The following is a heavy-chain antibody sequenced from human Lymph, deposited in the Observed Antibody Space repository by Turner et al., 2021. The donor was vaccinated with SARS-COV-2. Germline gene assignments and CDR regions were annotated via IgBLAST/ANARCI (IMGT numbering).Heavy chain of an antibody. CDR2: MDPNSGNT. CDR3: ARAAQLTVWFDP. Sequence: QVQLVQSGAEVKKPGASVQVSCVAPGYTFTRYDIHWVRQATGQGLEWMGWMDPNSGNTGYAQKFQGRVTMTRNTSISTAYMELSSLRSEDTAVDYCARAAQLTVWFDPWGQGTLVTVSS. D-gene: IGHD3-9*01. J-gene: IGHJ5*02. CDR1: GYTFTRYD. V-gene: IGHV1-8*01.